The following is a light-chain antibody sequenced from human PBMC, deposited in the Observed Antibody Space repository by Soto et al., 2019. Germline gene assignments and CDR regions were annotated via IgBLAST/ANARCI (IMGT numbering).Light chain of an antibody. Sequence: QSVLTQPPSVSGAPGQRVTISCTGSSSNIGAGYDVHWYQQLPGTAPKLLIFGNDNRPSGVPDRFSGSKSGTSASLAISGLQAEDEADYSCQSYDNSLTGFGVFGGGTQLTVL. CDR2: GND. CDR1: SSNIGAGYD. V-gene: IGLV1-40*01. CDR3: QSYDNSLTGFGV. J-gene: IGLJ2*01.